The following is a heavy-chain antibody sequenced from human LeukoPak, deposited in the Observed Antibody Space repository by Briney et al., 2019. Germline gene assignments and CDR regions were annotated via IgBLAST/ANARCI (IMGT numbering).Heavy chain of an antibody. V-gene: IGHV1-2*02. CDR2: INPNSGGT. Sequence: ASVKVSCKASGYTLTGYYMHWVRQAPGQGLEWMGWINPNSGGTKYEQKFQGRVTMTRDTSISTAYMELSSLRSDDTAVYYCARRLGAGSTLGYWGQGTMVTVSS. CDR3: ARRLGAGSTLGY. CDR1: GYTLTGYY. J-gene: IGHJ4*02. D-gene: IGHD1-1*01.